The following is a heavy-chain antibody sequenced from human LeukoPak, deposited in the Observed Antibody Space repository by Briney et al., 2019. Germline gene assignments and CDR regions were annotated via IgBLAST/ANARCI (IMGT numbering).Heavy chain of an antibody. CDR1: GGSISSYY. Sequence: SETLSLTCTVSGGSISSYYWSWIRQPAGKGLEWIGRIYTSGSTNYNPSLKSRVTMSVDTSKNQFSLKLSSVTAADTAVYYCAMGPEYYYGSSGYYPGAFDIWGQGTMVTVSS. V-gene: IGHV4-4*07. D-gene: IGHD3-22*01. J-gene: IGHJ3*02. CDR3: AMGPEYYYGSSGYYPGAFDI. CDR2: IYTSGST.